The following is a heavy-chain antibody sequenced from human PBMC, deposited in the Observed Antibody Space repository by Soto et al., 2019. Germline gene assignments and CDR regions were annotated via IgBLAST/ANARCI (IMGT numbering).Heavy chain of an antibody. CDR2: IYSGGST. CDR3: ARVPAAGSFYYYGMDV. Sequence: GGSLRLSXAASGFSVSGNYMTWVRQAPGKGLEWVSVIYSGGSTYYADSVKGRFTISRDNSKNTLYLQMNSLRAEDTAEYYCARVPAAGSFYYYGMDVWGQGTTVTVSS. D-gene: IGHD6-13*01. V-gene: IGHV3-53*01. J-gene: IGHJ6*02. CDR1: GFSVSGNY.